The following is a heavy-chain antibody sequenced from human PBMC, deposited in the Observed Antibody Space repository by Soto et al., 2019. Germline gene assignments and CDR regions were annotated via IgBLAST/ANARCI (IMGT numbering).Heavy chain of an antibody. CDR2: LNPYSGAT. J-gene: IGHJ5*01. V-gene: IGHV1-2*02. D-gene: IGHD3-16*01. CDR3: ATARRGTVSLLTA. Sequence: ASVKVSCKAAGYRFSDNHIHWVRQAPGQGLEWMGWLNPYSGATTYAPKYQGRITLTRDTSLSTSYMELIGLKSDDTAVYYCATARRGTVSLLTAWGQGTLVTVSS. CDR1: GYRFSDNH.